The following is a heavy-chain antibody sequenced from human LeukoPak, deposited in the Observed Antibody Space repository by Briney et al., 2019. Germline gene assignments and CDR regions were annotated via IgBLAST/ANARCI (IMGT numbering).Heavy chain of an antibody. Sequence: GESLKISCKGSGYSFTSYWIGWVRQMPGKGLEWMGIIYPGDSDTRYSPSFQGQVTISADKSISTAYLQWSSLKASDTAMYHCARQKGHHSYYDSSGYPFDYWGQGTLVTVSS. D-gene: IGHD3-22*01. J-gene: IGHJ4*02. CDR3: ARQKGHHSYYDSSGYPFDY. V-gene: IGHV5-51*01. CDR2: IYPGDSDT. CDR1: GYSFTSYW.